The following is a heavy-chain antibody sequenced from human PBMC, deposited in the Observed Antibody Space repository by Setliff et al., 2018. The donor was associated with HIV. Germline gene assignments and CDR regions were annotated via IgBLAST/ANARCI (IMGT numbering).Heavy chain of an antibody. V-gene: IGHV1-69*06. Sequence: SVKVSCKSSGGSFSTYAINWVRQAPGQGLEWMGNIIPLFETPDAAPRFRGRVTITADKSTSTAYMELSSLTYDDTAVYYCVRGGVRGTEYVYLDFWGQGTLVTVPQ. J-gene: IGHJ4*02. D-gene: IGHD3-10*01. CDR3: VRGGVRGTEYVYLDF. CDR1: GGSFSTYA. CDR2: IIPLFETP.